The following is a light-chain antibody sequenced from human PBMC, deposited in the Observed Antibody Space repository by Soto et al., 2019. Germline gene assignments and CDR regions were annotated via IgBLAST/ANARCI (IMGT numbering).Light chain of an antibody. CDR2: SVS. Sequence: EIVMTQSPATLSVSPGERATLSCRASQSISSSLAWYQQKPGQPPTLLIYSVSARAAGIPARFSASGSGTEFTLTISSVQSEDFAVYYCQQYYNWPPWTFGQGTKVDVK. CDR1: QSISSS. V-gene: IGKV3-15*01. CDR3: QQYYNWPPWT. J-gene: IGKJ1*01.